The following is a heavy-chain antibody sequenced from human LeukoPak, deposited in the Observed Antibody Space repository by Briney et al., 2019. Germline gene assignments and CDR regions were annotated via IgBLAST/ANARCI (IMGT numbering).Heavy chain of an antibody. CDR2: IYYSGST. CDR3: PRAHEVVPAAILGKEIWFDP. CDR1: GFSISSGDYY. V-gene: IGHV4-30-4*01. D-gene: IGHD2-2*01. Sequence: SSETLSLTCTVSGFSISSGDYYWSWIRQPPGKGLEWIGYIYYSGSTYYNPSLKSRVTISVDTSKNQFSLKLSSVTAADTAVYYCPRAHEVVPAAILGKEIWFDPWGQGTLVTVSS. J-gene: IGHJ5*02.